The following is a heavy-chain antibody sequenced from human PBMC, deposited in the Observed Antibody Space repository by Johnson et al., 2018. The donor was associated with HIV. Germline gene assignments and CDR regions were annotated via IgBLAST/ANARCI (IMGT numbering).Heavy chain of an antibody. V-gene: IGHV3-64*01. D-gene: IGHD1-26*01. Sequence: MLLVESGGGLVQPGGSLRLSCAASGFTFSSYAMHWVRQPPGKGLEYVSAISRNGGSTYYANTVKGRFTISRDNSNNKLYLQMGSLRAEDMSVYYCARGWELLTPAFDIWGQGTMVTISS. CDR3: ARGWELLTPAFDI. CDR1: GFTFSSYA. CDR2: ISRNGGST. J-gene: IGHJ3*02.